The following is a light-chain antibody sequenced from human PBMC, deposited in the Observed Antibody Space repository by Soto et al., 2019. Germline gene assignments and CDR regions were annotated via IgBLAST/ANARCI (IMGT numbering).Light chain of an antibody. CDR3: CSYVGRNTYV. CDR2: DVS. V-gene: IGLV2-11*01. J-gene: IGLJ1*01. Sequence: QSALTQPRSASGSPGQSITISCTGTSSDVGGYNYVSWYQQHPAKAPKLIIFDVSKRPSGVPNRFSGSKSGNTASLTISGLRADDEAEYYCCSYVGRNTYVFGTGTKRTVL. CDR1: SSDVGGYNY.